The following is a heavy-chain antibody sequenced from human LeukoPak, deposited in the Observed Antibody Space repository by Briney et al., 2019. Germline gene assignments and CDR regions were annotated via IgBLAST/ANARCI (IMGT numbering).Heavy chain of an antibody. V-gene: IGHV4-59*01. CDR1: GGSLSSYY. Sequence: PSETLSLTCTVSGGSLSSYYWRWIPPPPGKGLEWIGYIYYSGSSNYNPSLKRRVTISVNTSKNQFSLKLSCVTSADTAVYYCARDAGRALFDYWGQGTLVTVSS. CDR3: ARDAGRALFDY. J-gene: IGHJ4*02. CDR2: IYYSGSS.